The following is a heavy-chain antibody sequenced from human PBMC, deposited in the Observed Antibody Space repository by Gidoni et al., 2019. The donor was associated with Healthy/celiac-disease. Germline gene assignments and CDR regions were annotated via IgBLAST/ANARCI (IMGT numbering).Heavy chain of an antibody. J-gene: IGHJ4*02. CDR2: SSGSGGST. CDR1: GFTFSIYA. Sequence: EVQLLESGGGLVQPGGSLRLSCAASGFTFSIYAMSWARQAPGKGVEWVSASSGSGGSTYYADSVKGRFTISRDNSKNTLYLQMNSLRAEDTAVYYCAKPVITFGGVIVYYFDYWGQGTLVTVSS. CDR3: AKPVITFGGVIVYYFDY. D-gene: IGHD3-16*02. V-gene: IGHV3-23*01.